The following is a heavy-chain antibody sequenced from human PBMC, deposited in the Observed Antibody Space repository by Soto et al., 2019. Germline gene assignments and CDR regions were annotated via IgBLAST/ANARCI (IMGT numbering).Heavy chain of an antibody. J-gene: IGHJ4*02. D-gene: IGHD4-17*01. CDR3: ARSQTTVTSYDY. V-gene: IGHV4-30-2*01. CDR2: IYHSGST. CDR1: GDSISSYYYSRGYYY. Sequence: SETLSLTCAVSGDSISSYYYSRGYYYWSWIRQHPGKGLEWIGYIYHSGSTYYNPSLKSRVTISVDRSKNQFSLKLSSVTAADTAVYYCARSQTTVTSYDYWGQGTLVTVSS.